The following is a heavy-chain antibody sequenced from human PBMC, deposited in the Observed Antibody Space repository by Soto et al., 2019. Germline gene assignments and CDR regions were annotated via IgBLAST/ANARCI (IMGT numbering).Heavy chain of an antibody. V-gene: IGHV1-46*01. CDR2: IHPDGGQT. CDR1: GYDFTNYY. CDR3: ARGDIDF. J-gene: IGHJ4*02. Sequence: QVQLVQSGAEVKKPGASVKVSCKASGYDFTNYYVQWVRQAPGRGLEWMGVIHPDGGQTTYSQRFQDRVTMTRDTFTSTIYMELSSLRSEDTAVYYCARGDIDFWGQGALVTVSS.